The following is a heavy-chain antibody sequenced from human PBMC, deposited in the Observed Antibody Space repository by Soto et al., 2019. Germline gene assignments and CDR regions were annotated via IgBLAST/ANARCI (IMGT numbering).Heavy chain of an antibody. CDR3: AKKGDFWSGRYYYYYYGMDV. J-gene: IGHJ6*02. CDR2: IIPIFGTA. CDR1: GGTFSSYA. D-gene: IGHD3-3*01. V-gene: IGHV1-69*01. Sequence: QVQLVQSGAEVKKPGSSVKVSCKASGGTFSSYAISWVRQAPGQGLEWMGGIIPIFGTANYAQKFQGRVTNTADESTSTAYMELSSLRSEDTAVYYCAKKGDFWSGRYYYYYYGMDVWGQGTTVTVSS.